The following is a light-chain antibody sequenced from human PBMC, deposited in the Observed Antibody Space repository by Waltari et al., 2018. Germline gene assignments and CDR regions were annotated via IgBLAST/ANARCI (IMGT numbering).Light chain of an antibody. CDR2: HAS. J-gene: IGKJ1*01. V-gene: IGKV3-20*01. CDR3: QKYDSLPAT. Sequence: EVVLTQSPGTLSLSPGERATLSCRASQRVGNYLAWYQHKHVPPLMALIYHASTRAPGIPDRLSGSGSGTDFSLTISRLEPEDFAVYYCQKYDSLPATFGQGTKVEIK. CDR1: QRVGNY.